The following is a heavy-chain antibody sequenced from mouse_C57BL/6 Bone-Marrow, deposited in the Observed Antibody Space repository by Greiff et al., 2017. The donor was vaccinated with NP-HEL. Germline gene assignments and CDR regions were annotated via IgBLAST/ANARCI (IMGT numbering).Heavy chain of an antibody. D-gene: IGHD2-5*01. V-gene: IGHV1-64*01. Sequence: QVQLQQPGAELVKPGASVKLSCKASGYTFTSYWMHWVKQRPGPGLEWIGMIHPNSGSTNYNEKFKSKATLTVDKSSSTAYMQLSSLTSEDSAVYYCARSEVYSNYVAMDYWGQGTSVTVSS. CDR3: ARSEVYSNYVAMDY. CDR2: IHPNSGST. J-gene: IGHJ4*01. CDR1: GYTFTSYW.